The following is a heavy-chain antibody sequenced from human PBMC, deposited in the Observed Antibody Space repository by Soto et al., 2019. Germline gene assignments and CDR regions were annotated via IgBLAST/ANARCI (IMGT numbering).Heavy chain of an antibody. D-gene: IGHD3-10*02. J-gene: IGHJ4*01. V-gene: IGHV5-51*01. Sequence: GESLKISCKVSGYRFTTYWIGWVRQMPGKGLAWMGIIYPGDSDVRYSPSFQGLVTISAVKSIFTAYLQWSSLTASDTAMYFCAGRVAPAYFVAIANVDDGGQGT. CDR3: AGRVAPAYFVAIANVDD. CDR2: IYPGDSDV. CDR1: GYRFTTYW.